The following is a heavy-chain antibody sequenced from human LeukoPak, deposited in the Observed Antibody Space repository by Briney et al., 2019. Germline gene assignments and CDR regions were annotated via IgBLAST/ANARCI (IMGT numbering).Heavy chain of an antibody. CDR1: GGSFSGYY. CDR3: ASREIYCSGGSCYSAPYYYYYMDV. J-gene: IGHJ6*03. D-gene: IGHD2-15*01. Sequence: SETLSLTCAVYGGSFSGYYWSWIRQPPGKGLERIGEINHSGSTNYNPSLKSRVTISVDTTKNQFSLKLSSVTAAYTAVYYCASREIYCSGGSCYSAPYYYYYMDVWGKGTTVTVSS. CDR2: INHSGST. V-gene: IGHV4-34*01.